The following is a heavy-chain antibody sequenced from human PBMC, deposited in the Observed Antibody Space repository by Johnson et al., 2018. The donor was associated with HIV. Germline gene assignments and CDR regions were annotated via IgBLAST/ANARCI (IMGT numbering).Heavy chain of an antibody. CDR1: GFTFSSYA. Sequence: VQLVESGGGLVQPGGSLRLSCAASGFTFSSYAMSWVRQAPGKGLEWVSAISGSGGSTYYADSLKGRFTISRDNSKNTLYLQMNSLRAEDTAVYYCAKDPPWIWFGELYGFDAFDIWGQVTMVTVSS. V-gene: IGHV3-23*04. CDR3: AKDPPWIWFGELYGFDAFDI. D-gene: IGHD3-10*01. CDR2: ISGSGGST. J-gene: IGHJ3*02.